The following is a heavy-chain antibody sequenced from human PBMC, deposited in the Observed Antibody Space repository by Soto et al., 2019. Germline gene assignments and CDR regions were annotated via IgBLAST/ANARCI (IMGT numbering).Heavy chain of an antibody. D-gene: IGHD3-10*01. CDR2: IIPLFNTT. V-gene: IGHV1-69*01. J-gene: IGHJ4*02. CDR1: GGSFASYA. CDR3: AREYSYGSGTYFDY. Sequence: QVQLVQSGAEVKKPGSSVKVSCKAAGGSFASYAITWLRQAPGQGLEWMGGIIPLFNTTTYAQKFQDRVTITADEATNTAYMQLSSLRSEETAVYYCAREYSYGSGTYFDYWGQGTLVIVSS.